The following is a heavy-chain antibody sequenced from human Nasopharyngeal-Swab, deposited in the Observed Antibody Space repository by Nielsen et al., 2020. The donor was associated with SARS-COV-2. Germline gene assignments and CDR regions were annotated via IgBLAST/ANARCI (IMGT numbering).Heavy chain of an antibody. CDR2: FDPEDGET. CDR3: TTVAGSYGRFDY. CDR1: GYTLTELS. V-gene: IGHV1-24*01. D-gene: IGHD1-26*01. Sequence: ASVKVSCKVSGYTLTELSMHWVRQAPGKGLEWVGGFDPEDGETIYAQKIQGRVTMTEDTSTDTAYMELSSLTSEDTAVYYCTTVAGSYGRFDYWGQGTLVTVSS. J-gene: IGHJ4*02.